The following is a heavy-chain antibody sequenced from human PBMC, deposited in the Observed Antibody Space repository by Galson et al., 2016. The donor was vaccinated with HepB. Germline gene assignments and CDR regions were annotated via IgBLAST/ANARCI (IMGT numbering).Heavy chain of an antibody. CDR3: TRGRFNWNILNFDS. D-gene: IGHD1-1*01. CDR2: IDTAGDT. Sequence: SLRLSCAGSGFPFEIYDIHWVRQAAGKGLEWVSRIDTAGDTYYAASVWGRFIISRENAKDSVYLQMNNLGAEDTAMYYCTRGRFNWNILNFDSWGPGALVTVSS. J-gene: IGHJ4*02. V-gene: IGHV3-13*01. CDR1: GFPFEIYD.